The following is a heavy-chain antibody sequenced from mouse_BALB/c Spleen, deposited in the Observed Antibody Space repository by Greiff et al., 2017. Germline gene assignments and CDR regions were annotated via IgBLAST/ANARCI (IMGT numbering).Heavy chain of an antibody. CDR3: ARNYRYDLCFDV. D-gene: IGHD2-14*01. CDR2: ILPGSGST. CDR1: GYTFSSYW. V-gene: IGHV1-9*01. Sequence: LPQSGAELMKPGASVTISCKATGYTFSSYWIEWVKQRPGHGLEWIGEILPGSGSTNYNEKFKGKATFTADTSSNTAYMQLSSLTSEDSAVYYCARNYRYDLCFDVWGAGTTVTVSA. J-gene: IGHJ1*01.